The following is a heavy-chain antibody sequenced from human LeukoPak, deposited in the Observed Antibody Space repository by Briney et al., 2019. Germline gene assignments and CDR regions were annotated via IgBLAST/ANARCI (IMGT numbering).Heavy chain of an antibody. D-gene: IGHD3-9*01. CDR3: ARDLGFLTIPGPT. Sequence: ASVKVSCKASGFTFINYYMHWVRQAPGQGLEWLGIINLSGGSTHYPQKFQDRVTMTRDTSTSTVYMELSSLRSEDTAVYYCARDLGFLTIPGPTWGQGTLVTVSS. V-gene: IGHV1-46*01. J-gene: IGHJ5*02. CDR2: INLSGGST. CDR1: GFTFINYY.